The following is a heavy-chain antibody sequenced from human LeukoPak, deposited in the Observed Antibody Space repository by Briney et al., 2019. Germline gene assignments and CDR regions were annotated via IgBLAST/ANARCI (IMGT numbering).Heavy chain of an antibody. D-gene: IGHD2-2*01. J-gene: IGHJ6*03. CDR3: ARDSRVVGYMDV. CDR1: GGSISSGGYY. CDR2: IYHSGST. V-gene: IGHV4-30-2*01. Sequence: SETLSLTCTVSGGSISSGGYYWSWIRQPPGRGLEWIGYIYHSGSTYYHPSLKSRVTISVDRSKNQFSLKLSAVTAADTAVYYCARDSRVVGYMDVWGKGTTVTVSS.